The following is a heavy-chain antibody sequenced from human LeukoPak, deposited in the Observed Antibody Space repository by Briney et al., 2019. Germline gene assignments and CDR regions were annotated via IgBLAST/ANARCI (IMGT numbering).Heavy chain of an antibody. CDR1: GFSFKIHA. V-gene: IGHV3-23*01. CDR2: IGGPDDT. D-gene: IGHD2-15*01. Sequence: GGSLRLSCAASGFSFKIHAMTWVRQAPGKGLEWVSVIGGPDDTYYADSVKGRFTVSRDDSSNTVYLQMNSLRAEDTAVYYCAKDLDVVVQATTVFDYWGQGTLVTVSS. CDR3: AKDLDVVVQATTVFDY. J-gene: IGHJ4*02.